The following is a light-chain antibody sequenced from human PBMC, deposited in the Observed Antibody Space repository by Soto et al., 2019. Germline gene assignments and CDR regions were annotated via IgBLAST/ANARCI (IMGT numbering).Light chain of an antibody. CDR1: SSDVGTYNF. V-gene: IGLV2-14*01. CDR3: SSYTSLSTVV. J-gene: IGLJ1*01. CDR2: EVT. Sequence: QSALTQPASVSGSPGQSITISCTGTSSDVGTYNFVSWYQLHPGEAPKLIIYEVTNRPSGVSDRFSGSKSGNTASLAISGLPSEDETDYYCSSYTSLSTVVFGTGTKLTVL.